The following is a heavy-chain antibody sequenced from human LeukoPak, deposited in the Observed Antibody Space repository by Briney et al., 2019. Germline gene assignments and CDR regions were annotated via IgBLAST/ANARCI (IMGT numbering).Heavy chain of an antibody. CDR1: GYTFTSYA. Sequence: GASVKVSCKASGYTFTSYAMNWVRQAPGQGLEWMGWINTNTGNPTYAQGFTGRFVFSLDTSVSTAYLQISSLKAEDTAVYYCARDGFDTAGSVHYYYYGMDVWGQGTTVTVSS. CDR3: ARDGFDTAGSVHYYYYGMDV. CDR2: INTNTGNP. V-gene: IGHV7-4-1*02. J-gene: IGHJ6*02. D-gene: IGHD5-18*01.